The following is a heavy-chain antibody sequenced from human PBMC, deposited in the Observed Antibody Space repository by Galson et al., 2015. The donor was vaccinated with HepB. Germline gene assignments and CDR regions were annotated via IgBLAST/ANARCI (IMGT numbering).Heavy chain of an antibody. V-gene: IGHV3-21*01. CDR2: ISGTSAYI. D-gene: IGHD7-27*01. CDR1: GFSFSNYN. CDR3: ARDPPLGTPFDY. Sequence: SLRLSCAASGFSFSNYNMIWVRQPPGKGLEWVSSISGTSAYIYYTDSVKGRFTISRDNAKNSLYLQMNSLRAEDTAVYYCARDPPLGTPFDYWGQGTLVTVSS. J-gene: IGHJ4*02.